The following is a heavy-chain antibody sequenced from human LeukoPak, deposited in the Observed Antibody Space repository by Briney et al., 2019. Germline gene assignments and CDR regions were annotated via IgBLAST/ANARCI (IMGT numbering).Heavy chain of an antibody. CDR3: ATVASGWYPDY. D-gene: IGHD6-19*01. CDR2: IDSSGIT. Sequence: SETLSLTCTVSGYSISSGYYWGWIRQPPGKGLEWIGYIDSSGITNYNSSLNSRVTISLDTSQNQFSLKLNSVTAADTAVYYCATVASGWYPDYWGQGALVTVAS. J-gene: IGHJ4*02. V-gene: IGHV4-61*01. CDR1: GYSISSGYY.